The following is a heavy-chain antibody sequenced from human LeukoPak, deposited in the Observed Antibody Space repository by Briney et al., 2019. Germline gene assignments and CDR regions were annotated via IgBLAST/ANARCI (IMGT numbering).Heavy chain of an antibody. CDR3: ARANMVRGVGSFFDRNWFDP. CDR2: INPSGGST. D-gene: IGHD3-10*01. CDR1: GYTFTRYY. V-gene: IGHV1-46*01. J-gene: IGHJ5*02. Sequence: GASVKVSCKASGYTFTRYYMHWVRQAPGQRLEWMGIINPSGGSTSYAQRFQGRVTMTGDMSTSTVYMELSSLRSEDTAVYYCARANMVRGVGSFFDRNWFDPWGQGTLVTVSS.